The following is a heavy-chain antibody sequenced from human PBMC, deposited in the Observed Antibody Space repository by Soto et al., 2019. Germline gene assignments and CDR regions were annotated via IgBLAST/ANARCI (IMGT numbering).Heavy chain of an antibody. CDR1: GFTFSSYA. J-gene: IGHJ4*02. V-gene: IGHV3-23*01. CDR2: ISDSGYST. Sequence: GGSLRLSCAASGFTFSSYAMSWVRQAPGKGLEWVSSISDSGYSTNYADSVKGRFTISRDNSNNILYLEMTGLRAEDTAVYYCARSDDKDILTGCYNWGQGALVTVSS. D-gene: IGHD3-9*01. CDR3: ARSDDKDILTGCYN.